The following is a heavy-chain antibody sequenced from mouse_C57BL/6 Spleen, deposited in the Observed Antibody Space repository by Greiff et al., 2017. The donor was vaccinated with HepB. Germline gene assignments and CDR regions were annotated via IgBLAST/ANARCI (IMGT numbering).Heavy chain of an antibody. J-gene: IGHJ1*03. D-gene: IGHD1-1*01. Sequence: VQLKQSGPELVKPGASVKMSCKASGYTFTDYNMHWVKQSHGKSLEWIGYINPNNGGTSYNQKFKGKATLTVNKSSSTAYMELRSLTSEDSAVYYCANYGSRGYWYFDVWGTGTTVTVSS. CDR2: INPNNGGT. CDR3: ANYGSRGYWYFDV. CDR1: GYTFTDYN. V-gene: IGHV1-22*01.